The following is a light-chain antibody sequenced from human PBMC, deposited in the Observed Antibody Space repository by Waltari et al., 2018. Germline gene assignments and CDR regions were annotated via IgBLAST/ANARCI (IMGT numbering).Light chain of an antibody. V-gene: IGLV3-19*01. J-gene: IGLJ2*01. Sequence: SSELTQDPAVSVALGQTVRITCQGDSLRTYYASWYQQRPGQAPVFVIYGKNNRPSGIPDRFSGSSSGNTASLTISGAQAEDEADYYCTSRDSSGNHVLFGGGTKLTVL. CDR2: GKN. CDR1: SLRTYY. CDR3: TSRDSSGNHVL.